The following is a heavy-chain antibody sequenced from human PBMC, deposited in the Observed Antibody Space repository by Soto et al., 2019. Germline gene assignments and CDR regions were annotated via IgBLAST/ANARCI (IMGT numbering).Heavy chain of an antibody. CDR2: VSAGGDMT. D-gene: IGHD3-10*01. V-gene: IGHV3-23*01. Sequence: DVQLLESGGHLVQPGGSLRLSCAASGFTFSYYAMSWVRQAPGKGLEWVSSVSAGGDMTYYSDSVKGRFTISRDNSNNALFLQMNSLRIEDTAVYYCARGDRGGSGSPASYYYAGVDVGGQGATVPVS. CDR1: GFTFSYYA. J-gene: IGHJ6*02. CDR3: ARGDRGGSGSPASYYYAGVDV.